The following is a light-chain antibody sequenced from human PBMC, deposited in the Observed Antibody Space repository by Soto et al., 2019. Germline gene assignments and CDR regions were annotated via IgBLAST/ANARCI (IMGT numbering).Light chain of an antibody. J-gene: IGLJ1*01. Sequence: QSALTQPASVSGSPGQSITISCTGTSSDVGGYSYVSWYQQLPGKAPKLMIYDVSDRPSGVSNRFSGSKSGNTDSLTISGLQAEDEADYYCSSYTSSSLYVFGTGTKLTVL. CDR1: SSDVGGYSY. CDR2: DVS. CDR3: SSYTSSSLYV. V-gene: IGLV2-14*01.